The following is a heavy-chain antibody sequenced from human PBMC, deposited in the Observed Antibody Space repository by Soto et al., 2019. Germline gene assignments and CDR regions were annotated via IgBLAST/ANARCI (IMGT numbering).Heavy chain of an antibody. V-gene: IGHV6-1*01. D-gene: IGHD1-7*01. CDR1: GDSVSSNSAA. CDR3: AGTTSHYWYYMDV. CDR2: TYYRSRWYN. J-gene: IGHJ6*03. Sequence: SQTLSLTCAISGDSVSSNSAAWNWIRQSPSRGLEWLGRTYYRSRWYNDYAVSMRSRITVNPDTSKNQFSLQLTSVTPEDTAVYYCAGTTSHYWYYMDVWGKGTTVTVSS.